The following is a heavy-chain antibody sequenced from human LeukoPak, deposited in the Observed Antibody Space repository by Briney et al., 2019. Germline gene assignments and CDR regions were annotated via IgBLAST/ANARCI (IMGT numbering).Heavy chain of an antibody. D-gene: IGHD1-26*01. CDR3: ARESGSHPFDY. J-gene: IGHJ4*02. V-gene: IGHV4-59*01. Sequence: PSETLSLTCTVSGGSISSYYWSWIRQPPGKGLEWIGYIYYSGSTNYNPSLKSRVTISVDTSKNQFSLKLSSVTAADTAVYYCARESGSHPFDYWGQGTLVTVSS. CDR1: GGSISSYY. CDR2: IYYSGST.